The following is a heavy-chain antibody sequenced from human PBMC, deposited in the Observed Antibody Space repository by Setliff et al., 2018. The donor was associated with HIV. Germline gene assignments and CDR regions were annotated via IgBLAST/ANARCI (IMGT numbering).Heavy chain of an antibody. CDR1: GYILTSHY. V-gene: IGHV1-46*01. CDR2: INPSVGST. Sequence: ASVKVSCKASGYILTSHYMHWVRQAPGQGLEWMGIINPSVGSTSYAQKFQGRVTMTRDTSASTVYMELSSLRSEDTAVYYCAREYDVLLWIGSQYGRGNLDSWGQGTPVTVSS. J-gene: IGHJ4*02. CDR3: AREYDVLLWIGSQYGRGNLDS. D-gene: IGHD3-10*01.